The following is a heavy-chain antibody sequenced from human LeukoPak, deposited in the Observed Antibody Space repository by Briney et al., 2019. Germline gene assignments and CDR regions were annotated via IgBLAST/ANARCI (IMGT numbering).Heavy chain of an antibody. CDR2: ISSSSSYI. Sequence: GGSLRLSCAASGFTFSSYSMTWVRQAPGKGLEWVSSISSSSSYIYYADSVKGRFTISRDNAKNSLYLQMNSLRAEDTAVYYCARVIAAAGYFDYWGQGTLVTVSS. CDR1: GFTFSSYS. V-gene: IGHV3-21*01. J-gene: IGHJ4*02. D-gene: IGHD6-13*01. CDR3: ARVIAAAGYFDY.